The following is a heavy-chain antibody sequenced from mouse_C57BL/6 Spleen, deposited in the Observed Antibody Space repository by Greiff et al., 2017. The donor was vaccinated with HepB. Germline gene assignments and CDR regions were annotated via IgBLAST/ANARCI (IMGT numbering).Heavy chain of an antibody. D-gene: IGHD2-3*01. CDR2: IHPNSGST. CDR1: GYTFTSYW. J-gene: IGHJ4*01. CDR3: ARSRDGYYLYYAMDY. Sequence: VQLQQPGAELVKPGASVKLSCKASGYTFTSYWMHWVKQRPGQGLEWIGMIHPNSGSTNYNEKFKSKATLTVDKSSSTAYMQLSSLTSEDSAVYYCARSRDGYYLYYAMDYWGQGTSVTVSS. V-gene: IGHV1-64*01.